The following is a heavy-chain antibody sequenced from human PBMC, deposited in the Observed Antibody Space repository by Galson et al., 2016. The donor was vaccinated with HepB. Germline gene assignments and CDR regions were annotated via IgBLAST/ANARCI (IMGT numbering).Heavy chain of an antibody. V-gene: IGHV6-1*01. J-gene: IGHJ3*02. D-gene: IGHD2-15*01. Sequence: SGDSVSNNHVAWNWIRQSPSRGLEWLGRTYRGSNQYAASMRGRIATNSDTSTNQFSLQLSSVTPEDTGLYYCARGAYSSFDIWGQGTMVTVSS. CDR3: ARGAYSSFDI. CDR2: TYRGSN. CDR1: GDSVSNNHVA.